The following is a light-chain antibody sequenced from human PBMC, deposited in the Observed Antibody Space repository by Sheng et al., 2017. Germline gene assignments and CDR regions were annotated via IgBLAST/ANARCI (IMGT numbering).Light chain of an antibody. V-gene: IGLV2-14*03. CDR3: SSNTGSGTFV. CDR1: SSDVGGYNY. Sequence: QSALTQPASVSGSPGQSITISCTGTSSDVGGYNYVSWYQQHPGKAPKLMIYDVSNRPSGASNRFSGSKSGNTASLTVSGLQAEDEADYYCSSNTGSGTFVFGTGTAVTVL. J-gene: IGLJ1*01. CDR2: DVS.